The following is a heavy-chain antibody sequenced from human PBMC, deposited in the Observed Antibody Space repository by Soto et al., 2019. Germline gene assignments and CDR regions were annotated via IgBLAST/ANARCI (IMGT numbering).Heavy chain of an antibody. V-gene: IGHV4-61*01. CDR1: GGSVSSGSYY. CDR3: AREPQAYCGGDCLDAFDI. CDR2: IYYSGST. Sequence: QVQLQESGPGLVKPSETLSLTCTVSGGSVSSGSYYWGGFRQPPGKGREWMGYIYYSGSTNYNPSLKSRVTISVDTSKNQFSLKLSSVTAADTAVYYCAREPQAYCGGDCLDAFDIWGQGTMVTVSS. J-gene: IGHJ3*02. D-gene: IGHD2-21*02.